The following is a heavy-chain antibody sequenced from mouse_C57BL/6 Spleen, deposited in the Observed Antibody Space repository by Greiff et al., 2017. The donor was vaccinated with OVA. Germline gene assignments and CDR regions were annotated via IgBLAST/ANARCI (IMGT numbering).Heavy chain of an antibody. CDR1: GYTFTSYW. Sequence: VQLQQSGAELVKPGASVKLSCKASGYTFTSYWMHWVKQRPGQGLEWIGMIHPNSGSTNYNEKFKSKATLTVDKSSSTAYMQLSSLTSEDSAVYYCAKGQLGYYFDYWGQGTTLTVSS. CDR3: AKGQLGYYFDY. J-gene: IGHJ2*01. V-gene: IGHV1-64*01. CDR2: IHPNSGST. D-gene: IGHD4-1*02.